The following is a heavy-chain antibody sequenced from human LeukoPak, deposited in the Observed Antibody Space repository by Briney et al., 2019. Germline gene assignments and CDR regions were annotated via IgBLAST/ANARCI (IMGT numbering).Heavy chain of an antibody. Sequence: SETLSLTCTVHDGSFSDYYWIWIRQPPGKGLEWIGQIRHTGSTAYNPSLRSRVTISGDSSKNQFSLKLSSVTAADTAVYYCARHGTYCFDSRGQGTLVTVSS. D-gene: IGHD1-26*01. J-gene: IGHJ4*02. CDR2: IRHTGST. CDR1: DGSFSDYY. CDR3: ARHGTYCFDS. V-gene: IGHV4-34*01.